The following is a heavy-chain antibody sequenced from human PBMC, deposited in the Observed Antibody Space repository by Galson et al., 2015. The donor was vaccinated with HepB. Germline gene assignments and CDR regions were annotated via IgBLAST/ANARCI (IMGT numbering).Heavy chain of an antibody. J-gene: IGHJ4*02. CDR2: ISSSSSYI. CDR3: ARAPPPGIAAAGDDY. V-gene: IGHV3-21*01. D-gene: IGHD6-13*01. CDR1: GFTFSSYS. Sequence: SLRLSCAASGFTFSSYSMNWVRQAPGKGLEWVSSISSSSSYIYYADSVKGRFTISRDNAKNSLYLQMNSLRAEDTAVYYCARAPPPGIAAAGDDYWGQGTLVTVSS.